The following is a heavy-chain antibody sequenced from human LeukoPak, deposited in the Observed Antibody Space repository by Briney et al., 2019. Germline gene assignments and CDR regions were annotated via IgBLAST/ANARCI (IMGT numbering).Heavy chain of an antibody. Sequence: GGSLILSCAASGFTFSSYAMSWVRPAPGKGLECISGFSGSGGSTYYADSVKGRFTISRDNSKNTLYLQMNSLRAEDTAVYYCARRAGAYSHPYDYWGQGTLVTVSS. V-gene: IGHV3-23*01. D-gene: IGHD2-15*01. CDR3: ARRAGAYSHPYDY. J-gene: IGHJ4*02. CDR1: GFTFSSYA. CDR2: FSGSGGST.